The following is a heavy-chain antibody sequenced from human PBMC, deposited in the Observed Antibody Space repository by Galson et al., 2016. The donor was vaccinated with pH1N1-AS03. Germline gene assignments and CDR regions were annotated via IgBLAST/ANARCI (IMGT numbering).Heavy chain of an antibody. Sequence: QSGAEVKKPGESLKISCKTSGYIFTSYWVAWVRHMPGKGLEWMGIIYPGDSDTRYSPSFQGQVTISADRSINTAYLQWSSLMASDTATYYCARQVRDGYNDYFDYWGQGILVTVSS. D-gene: IGHD5-24*01. CDR1: GYIFTSYW. CDR2: IYPGDSDT. CDR3: ARQVRDGYNDYFDY. V-gene: IGHV5-51*01. J-gene: IGHJ4*02.